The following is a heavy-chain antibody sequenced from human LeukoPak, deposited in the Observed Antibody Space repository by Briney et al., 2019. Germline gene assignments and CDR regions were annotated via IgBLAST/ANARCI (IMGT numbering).Heavy chain of an antibody. CDR2: ISAYNGNT. CDR1: GYTFTSYG. CDR3: ARVLVVLRYFDWMIEGAFDY. Sequence: ASVKVSCKASGYTFTSYGISWVRQAPGQGLEWMGWISAYNGNTNYAQKLQGRVTMTTDTSTSTAFMELRSLRSDDTAVYYCARVLVVLRYFDWMIEGAFDYWGQGTLVTVSS. J-gene: IGHJ4*02. V-gene: IGHV1-18*01. D-gene: IGHD3-9*01.